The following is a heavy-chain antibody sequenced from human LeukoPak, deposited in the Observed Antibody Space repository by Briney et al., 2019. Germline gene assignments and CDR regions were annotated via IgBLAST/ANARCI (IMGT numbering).Heavy chain of an antibody. CDR2: INHSGST. V-gene: IGHV4-34*01. CDR3: ARAAAKTIFDY. CDR1: GGSFSGYY. D-gene: IGHD2-2*01. Sequence: SETLSLTCAVYGGSFSGYYWSWIRQPPGKGLEWIGEINHSGSTNYNPSLKSRVIISVDTSKNQFSLKLSSVTAADTAVYYCARAAAKTIFDYWGQGTLVTVSS. J-gene: IGHJ4*02.